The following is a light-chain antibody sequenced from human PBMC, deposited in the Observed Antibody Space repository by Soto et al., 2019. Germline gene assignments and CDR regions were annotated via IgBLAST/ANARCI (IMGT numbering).Light chain of an antibody. CDR1: SSDVGAYNY. J-gene: IGLJ1*01. CDR3: SSYTTSSTYV. CDR2: DVT. V-gene: IGLV2-14*03. Sequence: QSALTQPASVSGSPGQSITISCTGTSSDVGAYNYVSWYQQHPGKAPKLMIYDVTKRPSGVSNRFSGSKSGYTASLTISGLQAEDEADYYCSSYTTSSTYVFGTGTKLTVL.